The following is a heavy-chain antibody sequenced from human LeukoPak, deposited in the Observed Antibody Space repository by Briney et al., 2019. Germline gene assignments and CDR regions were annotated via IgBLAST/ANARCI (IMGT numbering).Heavy chain of an antibody. CDR2: TYFRSKWYN. V-gene: IGHV6-1*01. CDR1: ADSFASNRAT. CDR3: ARGRGDIDFDF. J-gene: IGHJ4*02. Sequence: SQTLSLTFAISADSFASNRATWTWIRQSPSRGLAWLGTTYFRSKWYNDYAVSVKGRITINPDTSKNQFSLQLNSVTPEDTAVYYCARGRGDIDFDFCGQGTLVTVSS.